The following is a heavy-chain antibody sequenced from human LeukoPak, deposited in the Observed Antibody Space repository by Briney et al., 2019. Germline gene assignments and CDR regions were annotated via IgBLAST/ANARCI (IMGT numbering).Heavy chain of an antibody. J-gene: IGHJ4*02. CDR2: IYYSGST. CDR1: GGSISSYY. Sequence: SETLSLTCTVSGGSISSYYWSWLRQPPGKGLEWIGYIYYSGSTSYNPSLKGRVTISVDTSKNQFSLNLSSVTAADTAVYYCARHRPGPYDYWGQGTLVTVSS. V-gene: IGHV4-59*08. CDR3: ARHRPGPYDY.